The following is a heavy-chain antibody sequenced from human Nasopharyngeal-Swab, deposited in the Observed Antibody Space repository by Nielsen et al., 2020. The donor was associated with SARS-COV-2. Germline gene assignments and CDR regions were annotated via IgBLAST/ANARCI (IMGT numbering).Heavy chain of an antibody. Sequence: SETLSLTCTVSGGSISSSSYYWGWIRQPPGKGLEWIGSIYYSGSTHYNPSLKSRVTISVDTSKNQFSLKLSSVTAADTAVYYCARGGAVPTAWYFDLWGRGTLVTVSS. V-gene: IGHV4-39*07. J-gene: IGHJ2*01. D-gene: IGHD4/OR15-4a*01. CDR3: ARGGAVPTAWYFDL. CDR1: GGSISSSSYY. CDR2: IYYSGST.